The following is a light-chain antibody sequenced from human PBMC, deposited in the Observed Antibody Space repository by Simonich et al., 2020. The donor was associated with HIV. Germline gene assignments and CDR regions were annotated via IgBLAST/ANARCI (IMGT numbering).Light chain of an antibody. Sequence: DIVMTQSPDSLAVSMGERATINCKSSPSVLYSSNNKNYLAWYQQKPGPPPKLLIYWASTRESGVPDRFSCSGSGTDFTLTISSLQAEDVAVYYCQQYYTTPYTFGQGTTLEIK. CDR1: PSVLYSSNNKNY. CDR3: QQYYTTPYT. J-gene: IGKJ2*01. CDR2: WAS. V-gene: IGKV4-1*01.